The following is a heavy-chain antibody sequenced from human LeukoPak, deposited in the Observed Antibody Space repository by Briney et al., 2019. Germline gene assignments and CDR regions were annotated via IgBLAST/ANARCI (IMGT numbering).Heavy chain of an antibody. D-gene: IGHD6-13*01. Sequence: SETLSLTCAVYGGSFSGYYWSWIRQPAGKGLEWIGEINHSGSTNYNPSLKSRVSISVDTSKKQFSLTLSSVTAADTAVYYCARGPRRGRSRYSSSWGLDYWGQGTLVTVSS. CDR3: ARGPRRGRSRYSSSWGLDY. J-gene: IGHJ4*02. CDR1: GGSFSGYY. V-gene: IGHV4-34*01. CDR2: INHSGST.